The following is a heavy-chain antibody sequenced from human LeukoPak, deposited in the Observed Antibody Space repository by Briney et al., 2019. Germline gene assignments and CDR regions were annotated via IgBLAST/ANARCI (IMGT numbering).Heavy chain of an antibody. CDR1: GGSISSGSYY. V-gene: IGHV4-61*02. J-gene: IGHJ4*02. Sequence: PSETLSLTCTVSGGSISSGSYYWSWIRQPAGKGLEWIGRIYTSGSTNYNPSLKSRVTISVDTSKNQFSLKLSSVTAADTAVYYCARVNEGSTSCPDYWGQGTLVTVSS. CDR3: ARVNEGSTSCPDY. D-gene: IGHD2-2*01. CDR2: IYTSGST.